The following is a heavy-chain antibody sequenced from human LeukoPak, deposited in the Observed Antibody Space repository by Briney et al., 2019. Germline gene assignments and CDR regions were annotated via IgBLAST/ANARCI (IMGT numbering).Heavy chain of an antibody. Sequence: PGGSLRLSCAASGLTLSTYWMSWVRQAPGKGLEWVANIKQDGSEIYYVDSVKGRFTISRDNAKNSLYLQMNSLRAEDTAVYYCARDKVVGATIFDYWGQGTLVTVSS. J-gene: IGHJ4*02. CDR2: IKQDGSEI. V-gene: IGHV3-7*03. D-gene: IGHD1-26*01. CDR3: ARDKVVGATIFDY. CDR1: GLTLSTYW.